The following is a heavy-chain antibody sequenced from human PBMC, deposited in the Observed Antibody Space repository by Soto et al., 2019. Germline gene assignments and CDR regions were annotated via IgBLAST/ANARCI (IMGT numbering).Heavy chain of an antibody. D-gene: IGHD3-9*01. CDR2: ISYEGSNK. Sequence: QVQLVESGGGEVQPGRSLRLSCAASGFTFSSYAMHWVRQAPGKGLEWVAVISYEGSNKYYADSVKGRFTISRDNSKNKLYLQMNSLRAEDTDVYDCAPGGVRYSGYWGQGTLVTVSS. V-gene: IGHV3-30-3*01. CDR3: APGGVRYSGY. J-gene: IGHJ4*02. CDR1: GFTFSSYA.